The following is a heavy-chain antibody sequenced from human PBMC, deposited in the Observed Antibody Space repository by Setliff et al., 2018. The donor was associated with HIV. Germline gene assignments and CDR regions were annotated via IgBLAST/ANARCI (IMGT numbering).Heavy chain of an antibody. Sequence: SETLSLTCTASGGSISSYYWHWIRQSQGKGMEWIGYVYYSGSTNYNPSLKSRLSISIDTSRNQFSLKLTSATASDTALYYCARGGIAARDFDYWGQGTQVTVSS. D-gene: IGHD6-13*01. CDR2: VYYSGST. CDR3: ARGGIAARDFDY. CDR1: GGSISSYY. V-gene: IGHV4-59*01. J-gene: IGHJ4*02.